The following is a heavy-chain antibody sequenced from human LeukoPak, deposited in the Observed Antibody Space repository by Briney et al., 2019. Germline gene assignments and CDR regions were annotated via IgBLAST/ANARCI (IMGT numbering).Heavy chain of an antibody. CDR2: IYYSGST. CDR3: ATLDRNWFDP. J-gene: IGHJ5*02. V-gene: IGHV4-59*08. Sequence: SETLSLTYTVSGGSISSYYWSWIRQPPGKGLEWIGYIYYSGSTNYNPSLKSRVTISVDTSKNQFSLKLSSVTAADTAVYYCATLDRNWFDPWGQGTLVTVSS. CDR1: GGSISSYY.